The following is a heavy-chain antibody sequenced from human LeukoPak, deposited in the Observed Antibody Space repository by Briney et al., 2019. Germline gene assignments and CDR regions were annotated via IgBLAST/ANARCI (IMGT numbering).Heavy chain of an antibody. Sequence: GGSLRLSCAASGFTFSTYWMHWVRQAPGKGLVRVSRIKSDGGTNYADSVKGRFTISRDNAKKTVSLQMNSLRPEDTGVYYCARAPSEIGGYYPEYFRHWGQGTLVTVSS. V-gene: IGHV3-74*01. J-gene: IGHJ1*01. D-gene: IGHD3-22*01. CDR1: GFTFSTYW. CDR2: IKSDGGT. CDR3: ARAPSEIGGYYPEYFRH.